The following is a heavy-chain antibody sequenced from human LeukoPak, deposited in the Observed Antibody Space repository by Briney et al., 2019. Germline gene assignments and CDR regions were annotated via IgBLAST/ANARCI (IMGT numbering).Heavy chain of an antibody. CDR1: GFTFSSYG. V-gene: IGHV3-33*01. Sequence: PGGSLRLSCAASGFTFSSYGMHWVRQAPGKGLEWVAVIWYDGSNKYYADSVKGRFTISRDNSKNTLYLQMNSLKTEDTAVYYCTSWVITFGGAQVGMDVWGQGTTATVSS. D-gene: IGHD3-16*01. CDR3: TSWVITFGGAQVGMDV. CDR2: IWYDGSNK. J-gene: IGHJ6*02.